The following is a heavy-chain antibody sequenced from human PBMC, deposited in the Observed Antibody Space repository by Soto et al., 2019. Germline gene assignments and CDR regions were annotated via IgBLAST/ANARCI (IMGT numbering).Heavy chain of an antibody. V-gene: IGHV3-21*01. J-gene: IGHJ5*02. CDR3: ARDLLAGQQLVIPWFHP. CDR2: IFTRSSQI. D-gene: IGHD1-26*01. CDR1: GFAFSSFN. Sequence: GGSLRLSCTASGFAFSSFNMNWVRQAPGKGLEWVSSIFTRSSQIYYADSVKGRFTISRDDAKNSLFLQMNSLSVEDTAVYYCARDLLAGQQLVIPWFHPWGQGTLLTVSS.